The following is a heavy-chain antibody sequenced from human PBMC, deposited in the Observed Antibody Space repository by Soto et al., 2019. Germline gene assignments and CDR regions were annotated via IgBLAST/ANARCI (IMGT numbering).Heavy chain of an antibody. Sequence: PSETLSLTCTVSGGSISSYYWSWIRQPPGKGLEWIGDIYYSGSTNYNPSLKSRVTISVDTSKNQFSLKLSSVTAADTAVYYCARDQLGAAAGTIYYYYGMDVWGQGTTVTVSS. CDR3: ARDQLGAAAGTIYYYYGMDV. V-gene: IGHV4-59*01. CDR1: GGSISSYY. CDR2: IYYSGST. D-gene: IGHD6-13*01. J-gene: IGHJ6*02.